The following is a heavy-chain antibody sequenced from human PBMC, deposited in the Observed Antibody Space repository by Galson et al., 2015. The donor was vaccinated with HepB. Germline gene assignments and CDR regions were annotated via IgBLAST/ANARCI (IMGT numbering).Heavy chain of an antibody. CDR1: GFTFSSFA. J-gene: IGHJ5*02. CDR3: ATGFKLAGAA. Sequence: SLRLSCAASGFTFSSFAMSWVRQPPGKGLKWVSSISKSATVTYYVDSVKGRFTISRDDSKSTLYLQMNGLRAEDTAIYYCATGFKLAGAAWGQGTLVTVSS. V-gene: IGHV3-23*01. D-gene: IGHD6-19*01. CDR2: ISKSATVT.